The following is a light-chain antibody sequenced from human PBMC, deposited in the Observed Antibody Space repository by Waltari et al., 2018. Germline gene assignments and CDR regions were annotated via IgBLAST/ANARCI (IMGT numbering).Light chain of an antibody. CDR1: QAVSSW. V-gene: IGKV1-12*01. Sequence: DVQLTQSPSSVSTSVGDRVTITCRASQAVSSWLAWYQQKPGKAPKLLIYGVSKLQGGVPSRFSGSGSGTDFTLTISSLQPEDSATYYCQQATTFPPSFGGGTKVEIK. CDR2: GVS. J-gene: IGKJ4*01. CDR3: QQATTFPPS.